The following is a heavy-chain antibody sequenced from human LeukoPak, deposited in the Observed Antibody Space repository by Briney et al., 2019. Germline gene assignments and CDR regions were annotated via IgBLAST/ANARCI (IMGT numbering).Heavy chain of an antibody. Sequence: GGSLRLSCAASQFTFSSYGMHWVRRAPGKGLEWVAFIRYDGSNKYYADSVKGRFTISRDNSKNTLYLQMNSLRAEDTAVYYCAKDPGYYYDSGSYYFDYWGQGTLVTVSS. CDR2: IRYDGSNK. D-gene: IGHD3-10*01. CDR3: AKDPGYYYDSGSYYFDY. CDR1: QFTFSSYG. V-gene: IGHV3-30*02. J-gene: IGHJ4*02.